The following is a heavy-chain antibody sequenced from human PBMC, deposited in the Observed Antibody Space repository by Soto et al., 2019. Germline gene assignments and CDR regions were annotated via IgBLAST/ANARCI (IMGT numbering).Heavy chain of an antibody. D-gene: IGHD3-3*01. CDR3: ARLRGDFWSGYLVLFDY. CDR1: GGSISSYY. J-gene: IGHJ4*02. CDR2: IYNSGRT. V-gene: IGHV4-59*01. Sequence: QVQLQESGPGLVKPSETLSLTCTVSGGSISSYYWNWIRQTPGKGLEWVGSIYNSGRTHYNPSLRSRVTISGDTSRNQFSLKLTSVTAADTAVYYCARLRGDFWSGYLVLFDYWGQGTLVTVSS.